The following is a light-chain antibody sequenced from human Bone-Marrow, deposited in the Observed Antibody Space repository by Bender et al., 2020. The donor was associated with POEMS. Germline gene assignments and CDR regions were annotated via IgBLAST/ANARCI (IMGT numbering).Light chain of an antibody. J-gene: IGLJ2*01. V-gene: IGLV3-1*01. CDR2: EDD. CDR1: ALPKKY. Sequence: SYGLTQPPSVSVSPGQTARITCSGDALPKKYAYWYQQKSGQAPVLVIYEDDKRPSGTPGRFSGSNSGNTATLTISGTQPMDEADYYCQAWDSSTRRVFGGGTKLTVL. CDR3: QAWDSSTRRV.